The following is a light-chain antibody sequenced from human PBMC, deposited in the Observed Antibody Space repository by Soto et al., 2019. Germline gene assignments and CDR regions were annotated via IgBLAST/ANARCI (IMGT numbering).Light chain of an antibody. CDR2: DAS. V-gene: IGKV3-11*01. Sequence: EIVLTQSPATLSFSPGERATLSCRASQSVSSYLAWYQQKPGQAPRLLIYDASNRATGIPVRFSGSGSGTDFTLTISSLEPEDFALYYCQQRTNWPITFGQGTRLEIK. CDR1: QSVSSY. CDR3: QQRTNWPIT. J-gene: IGKJ5*01.